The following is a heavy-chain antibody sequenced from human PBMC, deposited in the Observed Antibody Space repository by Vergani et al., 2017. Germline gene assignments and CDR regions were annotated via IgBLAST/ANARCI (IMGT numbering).Heavy chain of an antibody. J-gene: IGHJ5*02. CDR1: GYTFTGYY. D-gene: IGHD2-2*03. CDR3: ARDLGYCSSTSCYHNWFDP. Sequence: QVQLVQSGAEVKKPGASVKVSCKASGYTFTGYYMHWVRQAPGQGLEWMGWINPNSGGTNYAQKFQGRVTMTRDTSISTAYMELCRLRSDDTAVYYCARDLGYCSSTSCYHNWFDPWGQGTLVTVSS. V-gene: IGHV1-2*02. CDR2: INPNSGGT.